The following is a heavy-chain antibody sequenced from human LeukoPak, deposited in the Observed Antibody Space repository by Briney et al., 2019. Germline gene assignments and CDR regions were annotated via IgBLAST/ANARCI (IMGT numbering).Heavy chain of an antibody. Sequence: GGSLRLSCAASGFIVSSNYMSWVRQAPGKGLEWVSVIYSGGSTYYADSVKGRFTISRDNSKNTLYLQMNSLRAEDTAVYYCASLANDRFDYWGQGTLVTVSS. D-gene: IGHD1-1*01. CDR2: IYSGGST. CDR3: ASLANDRFDY. J-gene: IGHJ4*02. CDR1: GFIVSSNY. V-gene: IGHV3-53*01.